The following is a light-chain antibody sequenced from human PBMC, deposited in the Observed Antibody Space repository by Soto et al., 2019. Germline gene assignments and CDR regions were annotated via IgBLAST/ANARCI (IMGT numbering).Light chain of an antibody. CDR1: QSLSSSY. V-gene: IGKV3-20*01. J-gene: IGKJ5*01. Sequence: EIVLTQSPGTLSLYPGERATLSCRASQSLSSSYLAWHQQKPGQAPRLVIYGAFSRATGIPDRFSGSGSGTDFTLTISRLEPEDFAVYYCQQYGSLITFGQGTRLEIK. CDR2: GAF. CDR3: QQYGSLIT.